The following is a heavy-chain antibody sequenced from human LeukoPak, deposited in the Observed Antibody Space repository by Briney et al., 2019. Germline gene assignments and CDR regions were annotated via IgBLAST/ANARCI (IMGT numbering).Heavy chain of an antibody. J-gene: IGHJ4*02. V-gene: IGHV3-23*01. D-gene: IGHD2-15*01. CDR2: ISDTGADA. Sequence: GGSLRLSCTASGFTFSTYAMSWVRQAPGRGLEWVSIISDTGADADYADSVKGRFTISRDSSKNTLYLEMNSLRAGDTAVYYCAKLPYSIDGYFDYWGQGTLVTVSS. CDR1: GFTFSTYA. CDR3: AKLPYSIDGYFDY.